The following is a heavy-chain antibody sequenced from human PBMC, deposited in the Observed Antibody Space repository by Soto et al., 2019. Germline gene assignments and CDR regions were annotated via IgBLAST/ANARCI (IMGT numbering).Heavy chain of an antibody. D-gene: IGHD1-20*01. CDR2: INPNSGGT. J-gene: IGHJ6*02. CDR1: GYTFTGYY. V-gene: IGHV1-2*02. Sequence: VASVKVSCKASGYTFTGYYMHWVRQAPGQGLEWMGWINPNSGGTNYAQKFQGRVTMTRDTPISTAYMELSRLRSDDTAVYYCARDPTPSITGTSYYYGMDVWGQGTTVTVSS. CDR3: ARDPTPSITGTSYYYGMDV.